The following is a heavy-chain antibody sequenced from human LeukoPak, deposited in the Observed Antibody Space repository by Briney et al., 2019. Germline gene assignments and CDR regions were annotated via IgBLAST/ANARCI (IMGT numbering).Heavy chain of an antibody. CDR3: GKDSRNYYFDY. Sequence: GGSLRLSCGASGFTFSSYGMHWVRQAPGKGLEWVAVISDDGNKKYYADSVKGRFTISRDNSKNTVYLQMNSLRAEDTAVYYCGKDSRNYYFDYWGQGTLVIVSS. CDR1: GFTFSSYG. V-gene: IGHV3-30*18. CDR2: ISDDGNKK. J-gene: IGHJ4*02.